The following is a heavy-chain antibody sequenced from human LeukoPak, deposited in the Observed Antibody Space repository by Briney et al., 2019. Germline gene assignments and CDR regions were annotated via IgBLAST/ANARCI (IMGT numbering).Heavy chain of an antibody. CDR3: VRAYTTSGTYSEP. D-gene: IGHD1-26*01. V-gene: IGHV3-74*01. CDR1: GFTLSRYW. J-gene: IGHJ4*02. Sequence: GGSLRLSCAGSGFTLSRYWMHWVRQAPGKGLVWVSRINTDGSNSDYADSVKGRFTISRDNARNTVYLQMNSLRAEDTALYYCVRAYTTSGTYSEPWGQGTLVTVSS. CDR2: INTDGSNS.